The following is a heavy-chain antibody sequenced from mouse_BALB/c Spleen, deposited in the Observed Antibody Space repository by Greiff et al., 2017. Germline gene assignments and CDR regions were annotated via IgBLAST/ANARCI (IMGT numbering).Heavy chain of an antibody. Sequence: VQLQQSGPELVKPGASVKMSCKASGYTFTSYVMHWVKQKPGQGLEWIGYINPYNDGTKYNEKFKGKATLTSDKSSSTAYMELSSLTSEDSAVYYCARSEGYGYYAMDYWGQGTSVTVSS. V-gene: IGHV1-14*01. CDR1: GYTFTSYV. J-gene: IGHJ4*01. D-gene: IGHD2-10*02. CDR2: INPYNDGT. CDR3: ARSEGYGYYAMDY.